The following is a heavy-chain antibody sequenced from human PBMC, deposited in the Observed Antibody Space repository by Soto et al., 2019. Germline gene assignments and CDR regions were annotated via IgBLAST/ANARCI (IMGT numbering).Heavy chain of an antibody. D-gene: IGHD3-22*01. Sequence: GGSLRLSFAASGFTFSDYYMSWIGQAPGKGLEWVSYISSSGSIIYYADSVKGRFTISRDNAKNSLYLQMNSLRAEDTAVYYCARDQGYYESSGYFDYWGQGTLVTVSS. CDR2: ISSSGSII. CDR1: GFTFSDYY. J-gene: IGHJ4*02. CDR3: ARDQGYYESSGYFDY. V-gene: IGHV3-11*01.